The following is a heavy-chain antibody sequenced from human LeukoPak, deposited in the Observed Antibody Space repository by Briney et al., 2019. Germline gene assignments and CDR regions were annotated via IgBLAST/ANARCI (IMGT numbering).Heavy chain of an antibody. CDR3: ARALAAAGTKNYYYYGMDG. V-gene: IGHV3-21*01. CDR2: IGGSSSYI. Sequence: PWGSLRLSCAASGFTFSTYSTNWVRQAPGKGLEWVSSIGGSSSYIYYADSVEGRFTISRDNAKNSLYLQMNSLRAEDTAVYYCARALAAAGTKNYYYYGMDGWGKGTTVTVSS. D-gene: IGHD6-13*01. CDR1: GFTFSTYS. J-gene: IGHJ6*04.